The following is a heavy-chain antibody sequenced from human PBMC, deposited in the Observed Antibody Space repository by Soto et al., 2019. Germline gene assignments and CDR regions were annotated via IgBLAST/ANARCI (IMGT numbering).Heavy chain of an antibody. Sequence: QVQLVQSGAEVKKPGSSVKVSCKASGGAFSDYAFSWVRQAPGQGLEWLGGIMPIFRAPDYAQKFQGRVTITADEFTRTAYMEMNSLRSEDTAVYYCASWLKGPDIGHYDYGMYVGVQGTTVTVSS. CDR3: ASWLKGPDIGHYDYGMYV. CDR1: GGAFSDYA. CDR2: IMPIFRAP. D-gene: IGHD2-15*01. V-gene: IGHV1-69*12. J-gene: IGHJ6*02.